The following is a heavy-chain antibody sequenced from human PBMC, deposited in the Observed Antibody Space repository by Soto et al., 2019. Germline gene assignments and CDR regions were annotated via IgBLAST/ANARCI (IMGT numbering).Heavy chain of an antibody. CDR2: INHSGNT. J-gene: IGHJ4*02. D-gene: IGHD1-26*01. CDR3: ARHHVRGRTIAGAAEF. CDR1: GKSLSGYY. V-gene: IGHV4-34*01. Sequence: QVQLQQWGAGLLKPSETLSLTCAVYGKSLSGYYWSWIRQPPGKALEWMGEINHSGNTNYNPSLKSRVTISVDTSKNRLFLNLSSVTAADTAMYYCARHHVRGRTIAGAAEFWGQGTLVTVSS.